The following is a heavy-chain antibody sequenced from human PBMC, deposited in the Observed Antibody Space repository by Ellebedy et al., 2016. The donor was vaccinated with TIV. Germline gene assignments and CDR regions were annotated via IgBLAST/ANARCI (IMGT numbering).Heavy chain of an antibody. CDR1: GFIFSDYA. V-gene: IGHV3-48*04. J-gene: IGHJ5*01. Sequence: PGGSLRLSCVGSGFIFSDYAMNWVRQAPGKGPEWLSYIGPNNGVIFYADSVRGRFTISRDNAENSLFLQLNSLRADDTAVYYCAAHNGPQWFDYWGPGTQVNVFS. CDR2: IGPNNGVI. CDR3: AAHNGPQWFDY. D-gene: IGHD1-1*01.